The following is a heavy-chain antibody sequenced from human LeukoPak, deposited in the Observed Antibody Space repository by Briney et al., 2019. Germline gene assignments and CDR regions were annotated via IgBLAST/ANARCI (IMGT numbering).Heavy chain of an antibody. J-gene: IGHJ4*02. V-gene: IGHV3-23*01. CDR3: AKEREYIGRPLFDY. CDR1: GFTLSSHA. CDR2: ISGSGGGT. Sequence: PGASLRLSRAASGFTLSSHAMSWGRPAPGEGLGWGSGISGSGGGTYYADSVKGRFTISRDNSKNTLYLQMNSLRAEDTAVYYCAKEREYIGRPLFDYWGQGILVTVSS. D-gene: IGHD1-26*01.